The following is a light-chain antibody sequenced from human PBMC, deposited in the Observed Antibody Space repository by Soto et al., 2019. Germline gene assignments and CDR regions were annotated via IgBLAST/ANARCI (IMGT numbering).Light chain of an antibody. Sequence: EIELTQSPGTLSLSPGERAPLSCRASQSVSSSYLAWSQQNPGQAPRLLIYGASSRATGIPDRFSGSGSGTDFTLTISRLEPEDFAVYYCQQYGSSITFGQGPRLEIK. V-gene: IGKV3-20*01. J-gene: IGKJ5*01. CDR2: GAS. CDR3: QQYGSSIT. CDR1: QSVSSSY.